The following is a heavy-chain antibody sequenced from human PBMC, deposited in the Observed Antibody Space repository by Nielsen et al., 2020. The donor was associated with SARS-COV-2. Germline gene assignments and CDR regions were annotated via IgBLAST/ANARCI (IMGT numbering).Heavy chain of an antibody. V-gene: IGHV3-11*04. D-gene: IGHD6-19*01. CDR2: ITNTGAE. CDR1: GFTFSDYY. Sequence: GGSLRLSCAASGFTFSDYYMSWIRQTPGKGLEWISYITNTGAEYYADSVKGRFTISRDNAQSSLYLLMNNLRAEDTAVYYCASSGWLDYWGPGTLVTVSS. CDR3: ASSGWLDY. J-gene: IGHJ4*02.